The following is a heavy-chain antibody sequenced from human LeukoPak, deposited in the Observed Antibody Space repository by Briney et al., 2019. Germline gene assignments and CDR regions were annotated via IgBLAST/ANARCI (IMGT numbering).Heavy chain of an antibody. D-gene: IGHD2/OR15-2a*01. CDR1: GGSISSYY. CDR3: AVSTYGHYYYGMDV. V-gene: IGHV4-59*08. J-gene: IGHJ6*02. Sequence: SETLSLTCTVSGGSISSYYWTWIRQPPGKGLEWIGYIYYSGSTNYNPSLKSRVTFSVDTSRNQFSLKLSSVTAADTAVYYCAVSTYGHYYYGMDVWGQGTTVTVSS. CDR2: IYYSGST.